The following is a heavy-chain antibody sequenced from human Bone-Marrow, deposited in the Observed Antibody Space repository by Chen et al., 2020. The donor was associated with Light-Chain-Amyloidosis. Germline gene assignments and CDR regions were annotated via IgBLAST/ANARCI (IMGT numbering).Heavy chain of an antibody. Sequence: EVRLLESGGGLVQPGGSLRLSCAVSGFTFRHYAINWVRQAPGKGLQWISSISETGANTDYEDSVKGRFTISRDNSNNMLYLQLTSLRAEDTAVYYCAKQYLVGGWGQGTLVTVSS. J-gene: IGHJ4*02. CDR2: ISETGANT. CDR1: GFTFRHYA. V-gene: IGHV3-23*01. D-gene: IGHD6-13*01. CDR3: AKQYLVGG.